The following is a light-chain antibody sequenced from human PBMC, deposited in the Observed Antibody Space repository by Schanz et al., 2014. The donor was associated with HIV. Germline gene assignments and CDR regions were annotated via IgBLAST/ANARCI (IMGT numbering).Light chain of an antibody. CDR2: DAS. V-gene: IGKV3-20*01. Sequence: EIVLTQSPGTLSLSPGERATLSCRASQSVSSSYLAWYQQKPGRAPRLLIYDASTRATGVPARFSGSGSGTEFTLTISSLQPDDFATYYCQQYNSYPWTFGQGTKVEIK. CDR3: QQYNSYPWT. J-gene: IGKJ1*01. CDR1: QSVSSSY.